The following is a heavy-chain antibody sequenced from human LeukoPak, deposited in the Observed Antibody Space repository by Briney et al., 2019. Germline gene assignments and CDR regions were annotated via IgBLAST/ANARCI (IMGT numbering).Heavy chain of an antibody. CDR2: IYYSENT. CDR3: AGGNFYDSSGHPYHFHY. D-gene: IGHD3-22*01. J-gene: IGHJ4*02. CDR1: GVSISSYY. Sequence: PSETLSLTCTVSGVSISSYYWSWIRQPPGEGLEWIGYIYYSENTNYNSSLKSRVTISEDTSKNQFSLNLTSVTAADTAVYYCAGGNFYDSSGHPYHFHYWGQGTLVTVPS. V-gene: IGHV4-59*01.